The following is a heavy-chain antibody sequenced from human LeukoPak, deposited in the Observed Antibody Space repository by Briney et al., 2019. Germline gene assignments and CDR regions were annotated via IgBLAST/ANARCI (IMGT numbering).Heavy chain of an antibody. J-gene: IGHJ1*01. CDR2: ILYTGST. D-gene: IGHD2-8*01. CDR1: GGSISSGDYY. Sequence: SETLSLTCTVSGGSISSGDYYWSWIRQPPGKGLEWIGYILYTGSTKYNPSLKSRVSMSVDTSTNQLSLKLTSLTAADTAVYYCATYCTNGVCPSGYFQHWGQGTLVTVSS. V-gene: IGHV4-61*08. CDR3: ATYCTNGVCPSGYFQH.